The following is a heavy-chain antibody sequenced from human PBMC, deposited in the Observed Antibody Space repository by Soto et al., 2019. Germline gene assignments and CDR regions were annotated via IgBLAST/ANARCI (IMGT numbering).Heavy chain of an antibody. CDR3: ARAYSSSSGVWFDP. J-gene: IGHJ5*02. V-gene: IGHV4-31*03. CDR2: IYYSGST. D-gene: IGHD6-6*01. Sequence: SETLSLTCTVSGGSISSGGYYWSWIRQHPGKGLEWIGYIYYSGSTYYNPSLKSRVTISVDTSKNQFSLKLSSVTAADTAVYYCARAYSSSSGVWFDPWGQGTLVTVSS. CDR1: GGSISSGGYY.